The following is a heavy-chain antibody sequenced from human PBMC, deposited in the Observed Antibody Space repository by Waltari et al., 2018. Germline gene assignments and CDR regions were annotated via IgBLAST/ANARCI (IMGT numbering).Heavy chain of an antibody. Sequence: QVQLQESGPGLVKPSETLSLTCTVSGGSISTYCWSWIRQSAGQGLEWVGVIYASGSTNYNPSLKGRVSMSVDASKSQFSVNLTSVTVADTAVYYCVRMYSGGWDPYYYYYGVDVWGQGTTVIVSS. CDR3: VRMYSGGWDPYYYYYGVDV. D-gene: IGHD6-25*01. V-gene: IGHV4-4*07. CDR1: GGSISTYC. CDR2: IYASGST. J-gene: IGHJ6*02.